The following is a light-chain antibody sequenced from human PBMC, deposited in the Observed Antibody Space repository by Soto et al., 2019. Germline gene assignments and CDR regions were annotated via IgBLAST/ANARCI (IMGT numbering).Light chain of an antibody. CDR2: SNN. CDR3: AAWDDSLNGS. V-gene: IGLV1-44*01. J-gene: IGLJ2*01. CDR1: SSNIGSNT. Sequence: QSVLTQPPSASGTPGQRVTISCSGSSSNIGSNTVNWYQQLPGTAPKLLIYSNNQRPSGVPDRFFGSKSGTSASLAISGLQSEDEADYYCAAWDDSLNGSFGGGTKLTVL.